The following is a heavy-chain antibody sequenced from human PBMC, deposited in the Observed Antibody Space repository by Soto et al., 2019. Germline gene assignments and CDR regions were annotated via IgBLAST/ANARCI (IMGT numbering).Heavy chain of an antibody. Sequence: PSETLSLTCTVSGGSISSYYWSWIRQPPGKGLEWIGYIYYSGSTNYNPSLKSRVTISVDTSKNQFSLKLSSVTAADTAVYYCAREVWATVVYNWFDPWGQGTLVTVSS. J-gene: IGHJ5*02. D-gene: IGHD4-17*01. CDR3: AREVWATVVYNWFDP. CDR2: IYYSGST. CDR1: GGSISSYY. V-gene: IGHV4-59*12.